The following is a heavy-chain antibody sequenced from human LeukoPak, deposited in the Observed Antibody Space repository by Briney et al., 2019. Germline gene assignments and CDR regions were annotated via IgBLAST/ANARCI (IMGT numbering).Heavy chain of an antibody. V-gene: IGHV1-46*01. CDR3: ARGDSRSPRNAFDI. CDR2: INPTGGST. CDR1: GYTFTSYY. Sequence: GASVKVSCKASGYTFTSYYMHWVRQAPGQGLEWMGLINPTGGSTGYAQKFQGRVTMTRDTSTATVSMEVSSLRSDDTAVYYCARGDSRSPRNAFDIWGQGTMVTVSS. D-gene: IGHD6-13*01. J-gene: IGHJ3*02.